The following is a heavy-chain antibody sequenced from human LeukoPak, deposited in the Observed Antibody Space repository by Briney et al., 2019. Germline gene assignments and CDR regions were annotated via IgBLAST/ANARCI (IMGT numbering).Heavy chain of an antibody. V-gene: IGHV4-59*10. CDR1: GGSFSGYY. D-gene: IGHD6-19*01. CDR2: IDSIGNT. CDR3: ARGTLYSGWSYYFDY. J-gene: IGHJ4*02. Sequence: PSETLSLTCAVYGGSFSGYYWSWIRQPAGKGLEWIGRIDSIGNTNYSPSLKSRVTISVDTSKNHFSLRLSSVTAADTAMYYCARGTLYSGWSYYFDYWGQGSQVTVSS.